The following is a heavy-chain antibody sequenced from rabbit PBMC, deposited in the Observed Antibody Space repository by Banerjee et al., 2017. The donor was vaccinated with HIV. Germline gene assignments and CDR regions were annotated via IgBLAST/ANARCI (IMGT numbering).Heavy chain of an antibody. D-gene: IGHD4-1*01. V-gene: IGHV1S47*01. J-gene: IGHJ3*01. Sequence: EESGGGLVQPEGSLTLTCKASGSDISSNAMCWVRQAPGKGLELIACIYSSNGDKWYASWVNGRFTISRSTSLNTVDLKMTSLTAADTATYFCARDLAGVIGWNFGLWGQGTLVTVS. CDR1: GSDISSNA. CDR3: ARDLAGVIGWNFGL. CDR2: IYSSNGDK.